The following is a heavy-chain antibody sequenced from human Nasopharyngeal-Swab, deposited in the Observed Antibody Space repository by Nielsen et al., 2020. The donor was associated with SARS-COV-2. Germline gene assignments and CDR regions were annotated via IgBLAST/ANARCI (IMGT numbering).Heavy chain of an antibody. CDR1: GYTFTSYS. J-gene: IGHJ4*02. Sequence: ASVKVSCKASGYTFTSYSMHWVRQAPGQGLEWMGIINPSGGSTSYAQKFQGRVTMTRDTSTSTVYMELSSLRSEDTAVYYCARDSVCSGGSCRAPFDYWGQGTLVTVSS. CDR3: ARDSVCSGGSCRAPFDY. V-gene: IGHV1-46*01. D-gene: IGHD2-15*01. CDR2: INPSGGST.